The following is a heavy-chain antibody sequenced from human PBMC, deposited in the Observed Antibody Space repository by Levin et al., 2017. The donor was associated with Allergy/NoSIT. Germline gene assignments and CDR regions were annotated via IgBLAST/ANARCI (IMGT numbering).Heavy chain of an antibody. J-gene: IGHJ3*01. CDR3: AKKQGGTSGFSFDV. Sequence: SCTVSGFSLSEYAMAWVRQAPGKGLEWVSEITGGGFNTYYGDSVKGRFTVSKDESKDTLYLDLSSLRVEDTAVYFCAKKQGGTSGFSFDVWGQGTMVTVSS. CDR1: GFSLSEYA. D-gene: IGHD2-15*01. V-gene: IGHV3-23*01. CDR2: ITGGGFNT.